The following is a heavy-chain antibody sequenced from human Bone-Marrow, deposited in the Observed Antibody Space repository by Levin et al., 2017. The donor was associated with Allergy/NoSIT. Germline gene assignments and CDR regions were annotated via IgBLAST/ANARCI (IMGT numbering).Heavy chain of an antibody. CDR3: ASGQQLEPFDY. CDR1: GGSISSGGYY. CDR2: IYYSGST. J-gene: IGHJ4*02. V-gene: IGHV4-31*03. Sequence: SETLSLTCTVSGGSISSGGYYWSWIRQHPGTGLEWIGYIYYSGSTYYNPSLKSRVTISVDTSKNQFSLKLSSVTAADTAVYYCASGQQLEPFDYWGQGTLVTVSS. D-gene: IGHD6-13*01.